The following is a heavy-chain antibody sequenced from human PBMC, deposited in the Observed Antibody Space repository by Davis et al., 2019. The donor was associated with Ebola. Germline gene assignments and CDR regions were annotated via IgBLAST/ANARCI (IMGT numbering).Heavy chain of an antibody. D-gene: IGHD5-12*01. CDR2: INHSGST. V-gene: IGHV4-34*01. CDR1: GGSFSGYY. Sequence: MPSETLSLTCAVYGGSFSGYYWSWIRQPPVKGLEWIGEINHSGSTNYNPSLKSRVTISVDTSKNQFSLKLSSVTAADTAVYYCARSGYEVLIYYWGQGTLVTVSS. CDR3: ARSGYEVLIYY. J-gene: IGHJ4*02.